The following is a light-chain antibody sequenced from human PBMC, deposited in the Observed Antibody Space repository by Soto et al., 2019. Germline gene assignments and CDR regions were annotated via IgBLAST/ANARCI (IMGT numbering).Light chain of an antibody. CDR3: QQYNNWPPYN. CDR2: GAS. Sequence: EIVMTQSPATLSLSPVERATLSCMASHSVRSSLAWYQQKPGQAPRLLIHGASTRATGIPGRFSGSGSGTEFTLIISSLQSEDFAVYYCQQYNNWPPYNFGQGTKVDIK. J-gene: IGKJ2*01. V-gene: IGKV3-15*01. CDR1: HSVRSS.